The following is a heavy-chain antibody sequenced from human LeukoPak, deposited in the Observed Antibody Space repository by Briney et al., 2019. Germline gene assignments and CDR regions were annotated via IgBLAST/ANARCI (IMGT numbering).Heavy chain of an antibody. CDR3: VRDLFPDAFDI. CDR2: ISGDGGST. Sequence: GGSLRLSCAASGFTFRHFWMHWVRQAPGKGLGWVSRISGDGGSTVYADSVKGRFTISRDNAKNTLYLQMNSLRGDDTALYYCVRDLFPDAFDIWGQGTMVTVFS. J-gene: IGHJ3*02. CDR1: GFTFRHFW. V-gene: IGHV3-74*01. D-gene: IGHD2-21*01.